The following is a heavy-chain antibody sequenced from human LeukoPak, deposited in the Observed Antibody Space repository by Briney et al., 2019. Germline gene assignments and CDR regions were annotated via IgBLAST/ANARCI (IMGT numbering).Heavy chain of an antibody. CDR2: ISSSSSYI. V-gene: IGHV3-21*06. CDR1: GFTFSSYS. D-gene: IGHD2-2*01. Sequence: GGSLRLSCAASGFTFSSYSMNWVRQAPGKGLEWVSSISSSSSYIYYADSVKGRFTISRENAKNSFYLQMNSLRAGDTAVYYCAGQARPGSAEGAFDIWGQGTMVTVSS. J-gene: IGHJ3*02. CDR3: AGQARPGSAEGAFDI.